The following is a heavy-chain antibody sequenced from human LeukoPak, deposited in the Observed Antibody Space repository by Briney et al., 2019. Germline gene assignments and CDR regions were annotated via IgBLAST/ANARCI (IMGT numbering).Heavy chain of an antibody. CDR2: ISGSGGST. CDR3: ARELRQ. Sequence: GGAPRLSCVASGFSVSDHWMNWFGPAPGKGLEWVSAISGSGGSTYYADSVKGRFTISRDNSKNTLYLQMNSLRAEDTAVYYCARELRQWGQGTLVTVSS. CDR1: GFSVSDHW. J-gene: IGHJ4*02. V-gene: IGHV3-23*01.